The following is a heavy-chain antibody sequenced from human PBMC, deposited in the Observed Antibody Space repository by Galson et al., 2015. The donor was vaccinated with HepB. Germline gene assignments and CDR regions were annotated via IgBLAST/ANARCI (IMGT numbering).Heavy chain of an antibody. V-gene: IGHV3-23*01. CDR3: AKTINVIRGGKAYGMDV. CDR2: ISGRGGST. D-gene: IGHD3-10*01. J-gene: IGHJ6*02. Sequence: SLRLSCAASGVTFSSYVMRWVRQAPGKGLEWVSSISGRGGSTDYANSVNGRFTISRDNLKNTLFLQMNSLRSEDTAVYFCAKTINVIRGGKAYGMDVWGQGTTVTVS. CDR1: GVTFSSYV.